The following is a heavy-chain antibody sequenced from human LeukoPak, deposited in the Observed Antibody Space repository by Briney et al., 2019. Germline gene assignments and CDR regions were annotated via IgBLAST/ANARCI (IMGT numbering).Heavy chain of an antibody. Sequence: GGSLRLSCAASGFTFSSYSMNWVRQAPGEGLEWVSYISSSSTIYYADSVKGRFTISRDNAKSSLYLQMNSLRAEDTAVYYCARAGWSSRGYWGQGTLVTVSS. CDR2: ISSSSTI. D-gene: IGHD6-13*01. J-gene: IGHJ4*02. CDR3: ARAGWSSRGY. CDR1: GFTFSSYS. V-gene: IGHV3-48*01.